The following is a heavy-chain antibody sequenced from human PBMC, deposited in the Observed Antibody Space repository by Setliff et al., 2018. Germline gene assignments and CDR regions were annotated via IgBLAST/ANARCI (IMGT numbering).Heavy chain of an antibody. CDR2: IIPMLGKA. V-gene: IGHV1-69*10. J-gene: IGHJ4*02. Sequence: SVKVSCKASGGTFSNYAINWVRQAPGQGLEWMGGIIPMLGKANYAQKFQGRVTMTRNTSISTAYMELSSLRSEDTAVYYCAKRGPYCSGGTCHYYFDYWGQGTLVTVSS. CDR1: GGTFSNYA. D-gene: IGHD2-15*01. CDR3: AKRGPYCSGGTCHYYFDY.